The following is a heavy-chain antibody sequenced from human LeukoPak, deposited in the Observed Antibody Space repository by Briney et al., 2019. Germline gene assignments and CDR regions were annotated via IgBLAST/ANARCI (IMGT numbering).Heavy chain of an antibody. J-gene: IGHJ4*02. V-gene: IGHV3-23*01. CDR1: GFTFSTCA. CDR2: ISGGGRST. Sequence: GGSLRLSWAASGFTFSTCAMSWVRQAPGKGLEWVSTISGGGRSTDYADSVKGLFTISRDNSKNTLYLQMNSLRAEDTAVYYCARERYFDYWGQGTLVTVSS. CDR3: ARERYFDY.